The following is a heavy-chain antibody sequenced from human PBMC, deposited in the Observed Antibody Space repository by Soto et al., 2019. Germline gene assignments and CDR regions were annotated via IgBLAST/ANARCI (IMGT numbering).Heavy chain of an antibody. V-gene: IGHV1-3*01. D-gene: IGHD2-2*01. CDR3: TNSYCGSMSCLGNY. CDR2: IHGGNGNT. Sequence: QVQLVQSGAEVKKPGASVKVSCEASGYSFSSLGMHWVRQAPGQRLEWMGWIHGGNGNTKYSQKYQGRVTMTRDTSASTAYMELSSPTSEDTAVYYCTNSYCGSMSCLGNYWGQGSLVTVPS. CDR1: GYSFSSLG. J-gene: IGHJ4*02.